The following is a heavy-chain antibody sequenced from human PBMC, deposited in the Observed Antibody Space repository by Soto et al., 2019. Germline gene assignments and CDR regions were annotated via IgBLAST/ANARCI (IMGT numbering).Heavy chain of an antibody. Sequence: QVQLVQSGAEVKKPGSSVKVSCKASGGTFSSYAISWVRQAPGQGLEWMGGIIPIFGTAYYAQKFQGRVTITADKSTSTAYMELSSLRSEDTAVYYCASSGYCSSTSCPYYFDYWGQGTLVTVSS. J-gene: IGHJ4*02. CDR3: ASSGYCSSTSCPYYFDY. V-gene: IGHV1-69*06. CDR1: GGTFSSYA. D-gene: IGHD2-2*03. CDR2: IIPIFGTA.